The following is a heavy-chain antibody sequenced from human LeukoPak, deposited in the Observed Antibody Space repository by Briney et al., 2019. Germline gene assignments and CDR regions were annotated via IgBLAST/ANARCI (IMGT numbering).Heavy chain of an antibody. CDR2: IYPDDSDT. V-gene: IGHV5-51*01. Sequence: PGESLKISCRGSGYSFTSYWNGLVRQMPGKGAEWMGIIYPDDSDTTYSPSLQGQVTISADKSITTAYLQWSSLKASDTAMYYCARRQSGIAASANFPFDYWGQGTLVTVSS. CDR3: ARRQSGIAASANFPFDY. D-gene: IGHD6-13*01. CDR1: GYSFTSYW. J-gene: IGHJ4*02.